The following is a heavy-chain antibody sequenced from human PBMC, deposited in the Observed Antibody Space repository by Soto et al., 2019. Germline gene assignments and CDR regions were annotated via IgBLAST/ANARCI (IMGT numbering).Heavy chain of an antibody. CDR3: AKASKGYTGYDLDY. CDR1: GFSFGGYG. J-gene: IGHJ4*02. V-gene: IGHV3-23*01. Sequence: EVQLLESGGDLVQPGGSLRHSCAASGFSFGGYGMSWVRQAPGKGLEWVSALSGSGSTTYYADSVRGRFIISRDNSRDTLFLQMNSLRAEDTAVYFCAKASKGYTGYDLDYWGQGTVVTVSP. CDR2: LSGSGSTT. D-gene: IGHD5-12*01.